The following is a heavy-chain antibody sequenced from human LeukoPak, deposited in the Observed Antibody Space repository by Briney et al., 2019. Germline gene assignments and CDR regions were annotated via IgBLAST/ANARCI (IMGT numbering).Heavy chain of an antibody. CDR1: GGSISSYY. D-gene: IGHD4-17*01. CDR3: ARVPTVTFFDY. V-gene: IGHV4-59*12. Sequence: SETLSLTCTVSGGSISSYYWSWIRQPPGKGLEWIGYIYYSGSTNYNPSLKSRVTISVDTSKNQFSLKLSSVTAADTAVHYCARVPTVTFFDYWGQGTLVTVSS. J-gene: IGHJ4*02. CDR2: IYYSGST.